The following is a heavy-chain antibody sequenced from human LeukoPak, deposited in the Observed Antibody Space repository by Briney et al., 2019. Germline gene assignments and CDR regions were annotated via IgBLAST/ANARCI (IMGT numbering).Heavy chain of an antibody. D-gene: IGHD5-12*01. V-gene: IGHV4-38-2*02. J-gene: IGHJ4*02. CDR1: GYSISSGYY. CDR3: ARGLSGYASGVDY. Sequence: PSETLSLTCTVSGYSISSGYYWGWIRQPPGKGLEWIGSIYHSGSTYYNPSLKSRVTISVDTSKNQFSLKLSSVTAADTAVYYCARGLSGYASGVDYWGQGTLVTVSS. CDR2: IYHSGST.